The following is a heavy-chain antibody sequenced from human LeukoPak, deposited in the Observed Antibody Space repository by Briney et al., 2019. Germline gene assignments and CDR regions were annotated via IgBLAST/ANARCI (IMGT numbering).Heavy chain of an antibody. CDR3: ARDRSGTYYDFWSGYYTGMTGMDV. Sequence: ASVKVSCKASGGTFSSYAISWVRQAPGQGLEWMGGIIPIFGTANYTQKFQGRVTITADESTSTAYMELSSLRSEDTAVYYCARDRSGTYYDFWSGYYTGMTGMDVWGQGTTVTVSS. D-gene: IGHD3-3*01. CDR1: GGTFSSYA. CDR2: IIPIFGTA. J-gene: IGHJ6*02. V-gene: IGHV1-69*13.